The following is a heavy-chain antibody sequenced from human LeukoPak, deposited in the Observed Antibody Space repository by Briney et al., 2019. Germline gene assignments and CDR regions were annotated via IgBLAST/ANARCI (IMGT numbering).Heavy chain of an antibody. CDR2: FDPEDGET. V-gene: IGHV1-24*01. D-gene: IGHD1-26*01. J-gene: IGHJ6*03. CDR1: GYTLTELS. Sequence: ASVKVSCKVSGYTLTELSMHWVRQAPGKGLEWMGGFDPEDGETIYAQKFQGKVTMTEDTSTDTAYMELSSLRSEDTAVYYCATGSKGATRYYYYMDVWGKGTTVTVSS. CDR3: ATGSKGATRYYYYMDV.